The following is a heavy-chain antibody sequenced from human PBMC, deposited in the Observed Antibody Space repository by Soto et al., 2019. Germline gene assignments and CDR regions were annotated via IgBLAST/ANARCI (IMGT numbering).Heavy chain of an antibody. V-gene: IGHV3-23*01. Sequence: EVQLLESGGGLVQPGGSLRLSCAASGFTFSSYAMSWVRQAPGKGLEWVSAISGSGGSTYYADSVKGRFTISRDNSKNTLYRQMNSLRAVDTAVYYCAKDCSSTSCQDYWGQGTLVTVSS. D-gene: IGHD2-2*01. CDR2: ISGSGGST. CDR1: GFTFSSYA. J-gene: IGHJ4*02. CDR3: AKDCSSTSCQDY.